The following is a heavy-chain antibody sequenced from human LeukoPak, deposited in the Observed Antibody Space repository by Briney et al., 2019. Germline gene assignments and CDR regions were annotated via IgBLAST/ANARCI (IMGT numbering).Heavy chain of an antibody. Sequence: GGSLRLSCAASGFTFSSYSMNWVRQAPGKGLEWVSSISSSSSYIYYADSVKGRFTISRDNAKSSLYLQMNSLRAEDTAVYYCARGLGTTVTTDYWGQGTQVTVSS. CDR3: ARGLGTTVTTDY. D-gene: IGHD4-17*01. V-gene: IGHV3-21*01. CDR1: GFTFSSYS. J-gene: IGHJ4*02. CDR2: ISSSSSYI.